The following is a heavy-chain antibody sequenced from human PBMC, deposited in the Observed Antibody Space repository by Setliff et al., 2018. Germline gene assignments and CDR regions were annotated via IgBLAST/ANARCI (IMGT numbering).Heavy chain of an antibody. CDR3: ARGLPFLDWFLAYFDY. CDR1: GFTFGPYT. CDR2: ISSDGRNE. V-gene: IGHV3-30*04. Sequence: GSLRLSCAASGFTFGPYTMHWVRQAPGKGLEWVAVISSDGRNENYADSVQGRFTISRDNSKNTLYLHMSSLRLEDTAVYYCARGLPFLDWFLAYFDYWGQGTLVTVSS. D-gene: IGHD3-3*01. J-gene: IGHJ4*02.